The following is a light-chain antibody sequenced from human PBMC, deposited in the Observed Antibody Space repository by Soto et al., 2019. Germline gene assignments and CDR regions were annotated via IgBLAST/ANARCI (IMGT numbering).Light chain of an antibody. CDR3: QQSFNTPDT. Sequence: FQMTQSPSSLSASVGDRVIISCRASQSIDNYLNWYQQKPGKAPKLMIYAASRLQSGAPSRFSGSGSGTDFTLTISSLQPEDFATYYCQQSFNTPDTFGQGTKVDVK. CDR2: AAS. J-gene: IGKJ2*01. V-gene: IGKV1-39*01. CDR1: QSIDNY.